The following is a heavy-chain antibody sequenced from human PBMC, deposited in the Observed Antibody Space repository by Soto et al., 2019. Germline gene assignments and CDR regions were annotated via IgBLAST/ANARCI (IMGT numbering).Heavy chain of an antibody. V-gene: IGHV3-48*02. J-gene: IGHJ4*02. D-gene: IGHD4-17*01. CDR1: GFMFNDYG. Sequence: QLVESGGGLVQPGRSLTLSCSASGFMFNDYGMNWVRQAPGKGLEWIAYINWNSRTLYYADSVRGRFTISRDNAERSLYLQVNRLRDDDTAVYYCARNYPNYGDYYFDFWGQGTLVAVSS. CDR3: ARNYPNYGDYYFDF. CDR2: INWNSRTL.